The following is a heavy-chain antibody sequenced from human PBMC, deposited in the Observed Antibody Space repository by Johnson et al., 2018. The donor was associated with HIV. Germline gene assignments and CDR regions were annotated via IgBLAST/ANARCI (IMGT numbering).Heavy chain of an antibody. CDR2: IGTAGDT. CDR1: GFTFSSYD. Sequence: VQLVESGGGLVQPGGSLRLSCAASGFTFSSYDMHWVRQATGKGLEWVSAIGTAGDTYYPGSVKGRSTISRENAKNSLYLQMNSLRSGDTAVYYCAREGMYSSYQGSFDIWGQGTMVTVSS. V-gene: IGHV3-13*01. CDR3: AREGMYSSYQGSFDI. J-gene: IGHJ3*02. D-gene: IGHD6-6*01.